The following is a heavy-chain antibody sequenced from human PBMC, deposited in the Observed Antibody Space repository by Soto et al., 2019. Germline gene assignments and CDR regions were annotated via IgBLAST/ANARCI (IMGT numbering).Heavy chain of an antibody. CDR1: GFSFNSYA. V-gene: IGHV3-23*01. J-gene: IGHJ4*02. CDR3: TKDRETAWFPDF. CDR2: ISGGDT. D-gene: IGHD3-10*01. Sequence: SGGSLRLSCAASGFSFNSYALSWVRQAPGKGLAWVSTISGGDTYYADFVKGRFTISRDISKNTLYLQMDGLRAEDTAIYYCTKDRETAWFPDFWGQGTLVTVSS.